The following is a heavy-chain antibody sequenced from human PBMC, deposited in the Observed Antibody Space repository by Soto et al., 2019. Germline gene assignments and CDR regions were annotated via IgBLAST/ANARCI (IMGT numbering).Heavy chain of an antibody. V-gene: IGHV1-69*12. CDR2: IIPIFGTA. D-gene: IGHD2-15*01. CDR1: GGTFSSYA. Sequence: QVQLVQSGAEVKRPGSSVKVSCKASGGTFSSYAISWVRQAPGQGLEWMGGIIPIFGTANYAQKFQGRVTITADESTSPADIELSSLRSEDTAVYYCARESRYCSGGSCYFLPGIDYWGQGTLVTVSS. CDR3: ARESRYCSGGSCYFLPGIDY. J-gene: IGHJ4*02.